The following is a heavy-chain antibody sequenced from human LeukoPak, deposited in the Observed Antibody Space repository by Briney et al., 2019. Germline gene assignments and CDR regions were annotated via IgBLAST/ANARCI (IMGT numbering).Heavy chain of an antibody. CDR2: INSKGFST. CDR3: ARDGDSDYIFSYYFDY. CDR1: GFTFDEYG. V-gene: IGHV3-20*04. D-gene: IGHD2-21*02. J-gene: IGHJ4*02. Sequence: GGSLRLSCAASGFTFDEYGMSWVRQAPGKGLECVSSINSKGFSTSYTDSVKGRFTISRDNSKNTLYLQMNSLRAEDTAVYYCARDGDSDYIFSYYFDYWGQGTLVTVSS.